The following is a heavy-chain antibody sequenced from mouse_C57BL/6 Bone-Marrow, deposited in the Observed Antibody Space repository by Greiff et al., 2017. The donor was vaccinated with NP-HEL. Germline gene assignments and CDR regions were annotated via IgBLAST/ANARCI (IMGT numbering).Heavy chain of an antibody. J-gene: IGHJ3*01. V-gene: IGHV1-26*01. CDR1: GYTFTDYY. CDR3: ASGDDGGFAY. Sequence: VQLQQSGPELVKPGASVKISCKASGYTFTDYYMNWVKQSHGKSLEWIGDINPNNGGTSYNQKFKGKATLTVDKSSSTAYMELCSLTSEDSAVYYCASGDDGGFAYWGQGTLVTVSA. CDR2: INPNNGGT. D-gene: IGHD2-3*01.